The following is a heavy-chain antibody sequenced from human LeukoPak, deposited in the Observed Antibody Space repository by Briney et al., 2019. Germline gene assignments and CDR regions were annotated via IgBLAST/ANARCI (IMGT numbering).Heavy chain of an antibody. J-gene: IGHJ5*02. Sequence: QAGGSLRLSCAASGFTVSSNYMSWVRQAPGKGLEWVSVIYSGGSTYYAVSVKGRFTISRDNSKNTLYLQMNSLRAEDTAVYYCARETTGVNHYNWFDPWGQGTLVTVSS. CDR3: ARETTGVNHYNWFDP. CDR2: IYSGGST. D-gene: IGHD4-23*01. V-gene: IGHV3-53*01. CDR1: GFTVSSNY.